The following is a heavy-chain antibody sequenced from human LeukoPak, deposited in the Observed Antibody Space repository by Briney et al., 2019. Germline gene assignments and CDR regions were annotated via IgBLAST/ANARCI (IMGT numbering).Heavy chain of an antibody. D-gene: IGHD5-18*01. CDR1: GFTVSSNY. V-gene: IGHV3-53*01. CDR3: ARDRIHYFDY. Sequence: GGSLRLSCAASGFTVSSNYMSWVRQAPGKGLEWVSVIYSGGSTYYADSVKGRFTISRDNSKNTLYPRMNSLRAEDTAVYYCARDRIHYFDYWGQGTLVTVSS. CDR2: IYSGGST. J-gene: IGHJ4*02.